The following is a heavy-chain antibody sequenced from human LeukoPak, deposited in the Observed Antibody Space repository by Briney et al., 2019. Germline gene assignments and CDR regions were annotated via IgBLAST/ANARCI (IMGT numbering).Heavy chain of an antibody. J-gene: IGHJ5*02. CDR3: ARGGVLEWLLSGWFDP. CDR1: GYTFTGYF. D-gene: IGHD3-3*01. V-gene: IGHV1-2*02. CDR2: INPNSAVT. Sequence: ASVKVSCKASGYTFTGYFIHWVRQAPGQGLEWMGWINPNSAVTHYAQKFQGRVTMTRDTSISTVYMELSRLNSDDTAVYYCARGGVLEWLLSGWFDPWGQGTLVTASS.